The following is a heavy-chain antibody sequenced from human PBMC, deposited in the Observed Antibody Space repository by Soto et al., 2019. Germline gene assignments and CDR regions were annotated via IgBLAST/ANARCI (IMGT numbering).Heavy chain of an antibody. CDR3: ARGKSYYGSGKGIYDYYSLDV. J-gene: IGHJ6*02. CDR2: VIPVFGLA. D-gene: IGHD3-10*01. CDR1: GGTFSSYA. V-gene: IGHV1-69*17. Sequence: QVQLVQSGAEVKKPGSSVKVSCKSSGGTFSSYAISWVRQAPGHGLEWMGGVIPVFGLATYAQKVQGRVTITADKSTNTAYMEVSSLRSEDTAVYYCARGKSYYGSGKGIYDYYSLDVWGQGTTVTVSS.